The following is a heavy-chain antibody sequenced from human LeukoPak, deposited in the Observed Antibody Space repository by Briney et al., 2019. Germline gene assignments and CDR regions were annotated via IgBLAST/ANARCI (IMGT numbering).Heavy chain of an antibody. CDR2: IYYSWST. CDR3: AARRLYYFDY. CDR1: GGSISSYY. D-gene: IGHD2/OR15-2a*01. Sequence: SETLSLTCTVSGGSISSYYWSWIRQPPGKGLDWIGYIYYSWSTNYNPSLKSRVTISVDTSKNQFSLELSSVTAADTAVYYCAARRLYYFDYWGQGTLVTVSS. V-gene: IGHV4-59*03. J-gene: IGHJ4*02.